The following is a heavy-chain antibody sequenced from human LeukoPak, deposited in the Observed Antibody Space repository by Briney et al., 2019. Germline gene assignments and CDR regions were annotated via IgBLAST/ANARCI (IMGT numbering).Heavy chain of an antibody. J-gene: IGHJ4*02. D-gene: IGHD6-6*01. V-gene: IGHV4-4*07. CDR3: ARESHSSSYLFDY. CDR2: IYTSGGT. Sequence: SETLSLTCTVSGGSINSYYWSWIRQPAGKGLEWIGRIYTSGGTNYNPSLKSRVTMSVDTSKNQFSLKLSSVTAADTAVYYCARESHSSSYLFDYWGQGTLVTVSS. CDR1: GGSINSYY.